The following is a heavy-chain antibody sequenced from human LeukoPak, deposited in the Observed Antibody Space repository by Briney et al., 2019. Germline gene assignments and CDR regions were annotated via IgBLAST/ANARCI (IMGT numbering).Heavy chain of an antibody. CDR2: IYYSGST. CDR1: GGSISSGGYY. CDR3: ARGGYSYGYFDY. J-gene: IGHJ4*02. V-gene: IGHV4-31*03. Sequence: SETLSLTCTVSGGSISSGGYYWSWIRQHPGRGLEWIGYIYYSGSTYYNPSLKSRVTISVDTSKNQFSLKLSSVTAADTAVYYCARGGYSYGYFDYWGQGTLVTVSS. D-gene: IGHD5-18*01.